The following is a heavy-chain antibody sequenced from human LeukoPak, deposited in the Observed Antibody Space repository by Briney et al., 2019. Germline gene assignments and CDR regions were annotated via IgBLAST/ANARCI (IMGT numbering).Heavy chain of an antibody. Sequence: QSGGSLRLSCAASGFTFDDYAVHWVRQVPGKGLEWVSGISWNSGSIGYADSVKGRFTISRDNAKNSLYLQMNSLRAEDTALYYCAKSQDEYYYFDYWGQGTLVTVSS. CDR2: ISWNSGSI. CDR1: GFTFDDYA. CDR3: AKSQDEYYYFDY. D-gene: IGHD2-2*01. V-gene: IGHV3-9*01. J-gene: IGHJ4*02.